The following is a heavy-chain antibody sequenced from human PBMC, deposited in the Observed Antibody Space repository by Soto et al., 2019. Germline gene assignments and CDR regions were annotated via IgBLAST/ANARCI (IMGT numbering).Heavy chain of an antibody. CDR3: ARVLTRKGKMATITLDY. J-gene: IGHJ4*02. D-gene: IGHD5-12*01. CDR2: IYYSGST. CDR1: GGSISSYY. V-gene: IGHV4-59*01. Sequence: PSETLSLTCTVSGGSISSYYWSWIRQPPGKGLEWIGYIYYSGSTNYNPSLKSRVTISVDTSKNQFSLKLSSVTAADTAVYYCARVLTRKGKMATITLDYWGQGTLVTVSS.